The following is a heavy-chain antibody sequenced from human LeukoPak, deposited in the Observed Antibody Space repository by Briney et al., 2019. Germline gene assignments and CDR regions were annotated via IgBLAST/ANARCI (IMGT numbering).Heavy chain of an antibody. V-gene: IGHV3-30-3*01. CDR2: ISYDGSNK. J-gene: IGHJ4*02. CDR3: ARDQYSSGWYPDY. Sequence: GRSLRLSCAASGFTFSSYAMHWVRQAPGKGLEWVAVISYDGSNKYYADSVKGRFTISRDNSKNTLYLQMNSLRAEDTAVYYCARDQYSSGWYPDYWGQGTLVTVSS. D-gene: IGHD6-19*01. CDR1: GFTFSSYA.